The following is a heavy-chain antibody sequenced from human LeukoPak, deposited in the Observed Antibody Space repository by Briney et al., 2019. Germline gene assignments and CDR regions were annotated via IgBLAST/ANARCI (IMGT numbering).Heavy chain of an antibody. CDR2: ISHGGNT. Sequence: SGTLSLTCAVSGDSIRSSNWWTWVRQPPGKGLEWIGEISHGGNTNYNPSLKSRVSMSVDKSNNQFSLKLNSMTAADTAVYYCAKNGGNSDCGYWGQGTLVTVSS. D-gene: IGHD4-23*01. V-gene: IGHV4-4*02. CDR1: GDSIRSSNW. CDR3: AKNGGNSDCGY. J-gene: IGHJ4*02.